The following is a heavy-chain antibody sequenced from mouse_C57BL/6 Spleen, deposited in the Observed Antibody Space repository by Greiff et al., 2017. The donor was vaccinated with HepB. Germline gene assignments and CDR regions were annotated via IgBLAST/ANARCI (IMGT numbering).Heavy chain of an antibody. CDR1: GYSFTDYN. CDR2: INPNYGTT. V-gene: IGHV1-39*01. D-gene: IGHD2-4*01. Sequence: EVQLQQSGPELVKPGASVKISCKASGYSFTDYNMNWVKQSNGKSLEWIGVINPNYGTTSYNQKFKGKATLTVDQSSSTAYMQLNSLTSEDSAVYYCASPYDYDDYYAMDYWGQGTSVTVSS. CDR3: ASPYDYDDYYAMDY. J-gene: IGHJ4*01.